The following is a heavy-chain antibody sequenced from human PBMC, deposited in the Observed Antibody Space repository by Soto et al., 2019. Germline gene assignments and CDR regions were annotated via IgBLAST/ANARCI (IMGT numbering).Heavy chain of an antibody. CDR2: NYYSGST. CDR3: ARDHYDILTGQPDAFDI. CDR1: GGSISSYY. Sequence: PSETLSLTCTVSGGSISSYYWSWIRQPPGKGLEWIGYNYYSGSTNYNPSLKSRVTISVDTSKNQFSLKLSSVTAADTAVYYCARDHYDILTGQPDAFDIWGQGTMVTVSS. J-gene: IGHJ3*02. V-gene: IGHV4-59*01. D-gene: IGHD3-9*01.